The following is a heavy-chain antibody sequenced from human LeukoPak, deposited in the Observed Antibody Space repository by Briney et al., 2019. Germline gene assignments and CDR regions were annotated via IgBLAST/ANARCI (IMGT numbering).Heavy chain of an antibody. V-gene: IGHV4-4*02. CDR3: ARFIAAPLRYNWFDP. CDR1: GGSISSSNW. J-gene: IGHJ5*02. CDR2: IYHSGST. D-gene: IGHD6-6*01. Sequence: SETLSLTCAVSGGSISSSNWWSWVRQPPGKGLEWIGEIYHSGSTNYNPSLKSRVTISVDTSKNQFSLKLSSVTAADTAVYYCARFIAAPLRYNWFDPWGQGTLVTVSS.